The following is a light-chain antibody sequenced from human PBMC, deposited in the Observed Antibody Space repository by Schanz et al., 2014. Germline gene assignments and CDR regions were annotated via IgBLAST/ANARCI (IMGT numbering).Light chain of an antibody. J-gene: IGKJ5*01. CDR2: GAS. Sequence: EVVLTQSPGTLSLSAGERASLSCRASQTVSGNSLAWYQHVPGQAPRLLIYGASSRATGVPDRFRGGGSGRDFPLTISRLEREDSAVYFCQQSRSSPPVTFGQGTRLEIK. CDR3: QQSRSSPPVT. CDR1: QTVSGNS. V-gene: IGKV3-20*01.